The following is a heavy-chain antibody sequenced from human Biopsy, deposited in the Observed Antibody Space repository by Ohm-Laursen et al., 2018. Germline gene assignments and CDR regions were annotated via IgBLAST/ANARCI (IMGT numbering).Heavy chain of an antibody. V-gene: IGHV4-31*03. D-gene: IGHD5-12*01. CDR2: IYHTGST. CDR3: ARADMVTTIVDY. CDR1: GDSISSGGNY. J-gene: IGHJ4*02. Sequence: PSETLSLTCPVSGDSISSGGNYWSWIRQFPGKGLEWIGYIYHTGSTYYNPSLKSRLSIAIDTSKNQFSVSLRSVTAADTAVYYCARADMVTTIVDYWGQGTLVTVSS.